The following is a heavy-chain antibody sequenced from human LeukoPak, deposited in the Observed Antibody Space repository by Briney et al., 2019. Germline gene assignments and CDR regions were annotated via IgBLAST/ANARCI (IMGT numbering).Heavy chain of an antibody. D-gene: IGHD3-3*01. J-gene: IGHJ6*02. Sequence: GGSLRLSCAASGFTFSSYSMNWVRQAPGKGLEWVSSISSSSSYIYYADSAKGRFTISRDNAKNSLYLQMNSLRAEDTAVYYCARDWPTTSYDFWSGYYYYYYGMDVWGQGTTVTVSS. CDR1: GFTFSSYS. CDR3: ARDWPTTSYDFWSGYYYYYYGMDV. V-gene: IGHV3-21*01. CDR2: ISSSSSYI.